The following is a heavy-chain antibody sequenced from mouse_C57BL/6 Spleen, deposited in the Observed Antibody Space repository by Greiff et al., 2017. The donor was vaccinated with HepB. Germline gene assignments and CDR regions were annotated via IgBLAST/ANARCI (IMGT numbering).Heavy chain of an antibody. CDR1: GYTFTDYE. Sequence: QVQLQQSGAELVRPGASVTLSCKASGYTFTDYEMHWVKQTPVHGLEWIGAIDPETGGTAYNQKFKGKAILTADKSSSTAYMELRSLTSEDSAVYYCTRYPYYYGSGAYFDVWGTGTTVTVSS. D-gene: IGHD1-1*01. J-gene: IGHJ1*03. V-gene: IGHV1-15*01. CDR3: TRYPYYYGSGAYFDV. CDR2: IDPETGGT.